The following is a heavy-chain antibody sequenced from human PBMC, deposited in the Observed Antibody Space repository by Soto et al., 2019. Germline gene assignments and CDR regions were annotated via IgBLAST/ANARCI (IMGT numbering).Heavy chain of an antibody. CDR2: IIPIFGTA. D-gene: IGHD3-9*01. CDR3: ARSTQSRVDYDILTGYYLSSWFDP. J-gene: IGHJ5*02. Sequence: SVKVSCKASGGTFSSYAISWVRQAPGQGLQWMGGIIPIFGTANYAQKFQGRVTITADESTSTAYMELSSLRSEDTAVYYCARSTQSRVDYDILTGYYLSSWFDPWGQGTLVTVSS. CDR1: GGTFSSYA. V-gene: IGHV1-69*13.